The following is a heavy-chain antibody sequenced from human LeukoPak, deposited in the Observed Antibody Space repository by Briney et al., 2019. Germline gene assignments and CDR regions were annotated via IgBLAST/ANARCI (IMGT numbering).Heavy chain of an antibody. D-gene: IGHD1-1*01. Sequence: SETLSLTCTVSGGSISGYYWSWIRQPAGKGLEWIGRIYTSGNTNYNPPLKSRVTMSVDTSKNQFSLKLSSVTAADTAMYYCAREAGNTQYFDYWGQGTLVTVSS. CDR3: AREAGNTQYFDY. J-gene: IGHJ4*02. CDR1: GGSISGYY. CDR2: IYTSGNT. V-gene: IGHV4-4*07.